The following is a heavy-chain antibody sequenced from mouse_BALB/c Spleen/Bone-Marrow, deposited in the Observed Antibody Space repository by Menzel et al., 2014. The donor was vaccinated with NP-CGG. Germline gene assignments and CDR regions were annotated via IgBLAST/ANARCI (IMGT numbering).Heavy chain of an antibody. CDR2: IYPYNGVS. Sequence: VQLQQSGPELVKPGASVKISCKASGYSLTGYYMHWVKQSHGNSLDWIGYIYPYNGVSSYNQKFKGKATLTVDKSSSTAYMEHRSLTSDDSAVYYCESRGEYFDVWGAVTTVTVSS. J-gene: IGHJ1*01. V-gene: IGHV1-31*01. CDR1: GYSLTGYY. CDR3: ESRGEYFDV.